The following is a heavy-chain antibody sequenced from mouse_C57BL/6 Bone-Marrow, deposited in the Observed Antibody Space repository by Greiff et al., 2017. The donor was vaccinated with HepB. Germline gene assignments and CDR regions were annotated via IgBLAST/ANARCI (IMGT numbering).Heavy chain of an antibody. CDR1: GYAFSSSW. CDR2: IYPGDGDT. V-gene: IGHV1-82*01. J-gene: IGHJ2*01. CDR3: ARHRRGFDY. Sequence: QVQLQQSGPELVKPGASVKISCKASGYAFSSSWINWVKQRPGKGLEWIGRIYPGDGDTNYNGKFKGKATLTADKSSSTAYMQLSSLTSEDSAVYFCARHRRGFDYWGQGTTLTVSS.